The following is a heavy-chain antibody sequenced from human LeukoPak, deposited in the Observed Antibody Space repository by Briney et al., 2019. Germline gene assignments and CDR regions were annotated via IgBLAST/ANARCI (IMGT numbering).Heavy chain of an antibody. Sequence: GESLKISCKGSGYSFTGYWIGWVRQMPGKGLEWMGIIYPGDSDTRYSPSFQGQVTISADKSISTAYLQWSSLKASDTAMYYCARRPSDRVGYYDSSGYYHHYFDYWGQGTLVTVSS. CDR2: IYPGDSDT. CDR1: GYSFTGYW. D-gene: IGHD3-22*01. V-gene: IGHV5-51*01. J-gene: IGHJ4*02. CDR3: ARRPSDRVGYYDSSGYYHHYFDY.